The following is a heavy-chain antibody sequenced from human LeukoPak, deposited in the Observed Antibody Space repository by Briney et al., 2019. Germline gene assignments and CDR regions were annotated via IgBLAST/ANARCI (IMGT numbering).Heavy chain of an antibody. Sequence: PSETLSLTCSVSGDSVSRSDSYWDWIRQPPGKGLEWIGTIYYSGRTYYSPSRKSRFTMSVDPSNNQFSLNLRSVTAADTALYYCARRRYYDGSGYLEWGQGTLLSVSS. CDR2: IYYSGRT. V-gene: IGHV4-39*01. CDR3: ARRRYYDGSGYLE. J-gene: IGHJ1*01. CDR1: GDSVSRSDSY. D-gene: IGHD3-22*01.